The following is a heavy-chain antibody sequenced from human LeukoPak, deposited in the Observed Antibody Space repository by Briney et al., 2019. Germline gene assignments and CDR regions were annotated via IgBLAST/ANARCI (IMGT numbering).Heavy chain of an antibody. CDR2: VTWNGGRT. D-gene: IGHD3-10*01. J-gene: IGHJ4*02. V-gene: IGHV3-20*04. Sequence: PGGSLRLSCAASGFIFDDYGMSWVRQAPGKGLEWVSGVTWNGGRTGYADSVKGRFTISRDSAKKSLYLQMNSLRAEDTALYYCARDPTEGFEELLSPPDYWGQGTLVTVSS. CDR1: GFIFDDYG. CDR3: ARDPTEGFEELLSPPDY.